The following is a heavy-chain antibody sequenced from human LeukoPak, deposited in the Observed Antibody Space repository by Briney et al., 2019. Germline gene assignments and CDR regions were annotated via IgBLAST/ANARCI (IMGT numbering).Heavy chain of an antibody. CDR3: ARDRGVVPAASNWFDP. D-gene: IGHD2-2*01. J-gene: IGHJ5*02. CDR1: GFTFSSYG. Sequence: GGSLRLSCAASGFTFSSYGMHWVRQAPGKGLEWVAFIRYDGSNKYYADSVKGRFTISRDNSKNTLYLQMNSLRAEDTAVYYCARDRGVVPAASNWFDPWGQGTLVTVSS. V-gene: IGHV3-30*02. CDR2: IRYDGSNK.